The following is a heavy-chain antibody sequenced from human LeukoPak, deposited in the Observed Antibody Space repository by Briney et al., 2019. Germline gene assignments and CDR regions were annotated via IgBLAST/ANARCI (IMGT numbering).Heavy chain of an antibody. Sequence: PGGSLRLSCAASGFTFSSYWMSWVRQAPGKGLEWVANIKQDGSEKYYVDSVKGRFTISRDNAKNSLYLQMNSLRAEDTAVYYWSKEKSTVLSPGVDYWGQGTLVTVSS. CDR3: SKEKSTVLSPGVDY. CDR2: IKQDGSEK. J-gene: IGHJ4*02. CDR1: GFTFSSYW. V-gene: IGHV3-7*01. D-gene: IGHD4-23*01.